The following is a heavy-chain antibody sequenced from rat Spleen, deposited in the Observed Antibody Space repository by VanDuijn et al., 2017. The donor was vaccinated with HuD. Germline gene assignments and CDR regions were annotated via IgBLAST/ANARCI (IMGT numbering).Heavy chain of an antibody. CDR3: KRGYGYE. Sequence: EVQLVESGGGLVQPGKSLKLSCVASGFTFSTYWMTWIRQAPGKGLEWIASVTNTGGSTYYPDSVKGRFTISRDNAKSTLYLQMNSLRSEDTATYYCKRGYGYEWGQGVMVTVSS. D-gene: IGHD1-7*01. V-gene: IGHV5-31*01. CDR2: VTNTGGST. J-gene: IGHJ2*01. CDR1: GFTFSTYW.